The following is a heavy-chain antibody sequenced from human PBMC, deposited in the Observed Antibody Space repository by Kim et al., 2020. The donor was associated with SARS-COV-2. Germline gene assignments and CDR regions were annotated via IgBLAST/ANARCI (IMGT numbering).Heavy chain of an antibody. CDR1: GFTFSGYG. D-gene: IGHD2-21*01. V-gene: IGHV3-30*18. J-gene: IGHJ4*02. CDR3: AKELLVALFDH. Sequence: GGSLRLSCAASGFTFSGYGIHWVRQAPGKGLEWVAAVSSDGSHKYYADSVKGRFSISRDNSRNALDLQMNSLKPEDTAIYYCAKELLVALFDHWGQGTLVAVSS. CDR2: VSSDGSHK.